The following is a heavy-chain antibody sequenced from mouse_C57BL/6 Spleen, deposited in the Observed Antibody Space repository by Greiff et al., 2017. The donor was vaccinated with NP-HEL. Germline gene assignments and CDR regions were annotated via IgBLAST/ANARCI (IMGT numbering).Heavy chain of an antibody. J-gene: IGHJ4*01. Sequence: EVQRVESGGGLVKPGGSLKLSCAASGFTFSDYGMHWVRQAPEKGLEWVAYISSGSSTIYYADTVKGRFTISRDNAKNTLFLQMTSLRSEDTDMYYGARPHDYGRSYYAMDYWGQGTSVTVSS. CDR2: ISSGSSTI. D-gene: IGHD1-1*01. CDR3: ARPHDYGRSYYAMDY. CDR1: GFTFSDYG. V-gene: IGHV5-17*01.